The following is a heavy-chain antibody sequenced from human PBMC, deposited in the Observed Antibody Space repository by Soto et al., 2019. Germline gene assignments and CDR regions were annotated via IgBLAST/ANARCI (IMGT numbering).Heavy chain of an antibody. CDR1: SGSISSTNW. D-gene: IGHD6-19*01. CDR3: VKEGSGWSYLDH. CDR2: IYHSGSI. J-gene: IGHJ4*02. Sequence: QVQLQESGPGLVKPSGTLSLSCVVSSGSISSTNWWSWVRKPPGRGLEWIGAIYHSGSINYNPSLRSRATISVDKSKNQFSLNLISVTAADTAVYFCVKEGSGWSYLDHWGQGILVTVSS. V-gene: IGHV4-4*02.